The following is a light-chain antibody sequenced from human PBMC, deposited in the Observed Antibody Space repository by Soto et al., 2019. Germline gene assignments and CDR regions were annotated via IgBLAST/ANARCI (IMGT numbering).Light chain of an antibody. CDR1: QSISSY. Sequence: DIQMTQSPSSLSASVRDRVTITCRASQSISSYLNWYQQKPGKAPKLLIYAASSLQSGVPSRFSGSGSGTDFTLTISSLQPEDFATYYCLHDYNYPRTFGQGTKVDIK. J-gene: IGKJ1*01. CDR3: LHDYNYPRT. CDR2: AAS. V-gene: IGKV1-39*01.